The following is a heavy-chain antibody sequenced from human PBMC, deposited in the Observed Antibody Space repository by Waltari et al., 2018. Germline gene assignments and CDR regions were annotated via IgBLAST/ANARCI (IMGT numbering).Heavy chain of an antibody. D-gene: IGHD3-22*01. CDR1: GGTFSSYA. V-gene: IGHV1-69*01. J-gene: IGHJ4*02. CDR2: IIPIFGTA. CDR3: ARESPDYYDSRAFDY. Sequence: KKPGSSVKVSCKASGGTFSSYAISWVRQAPGQGLEWMGGIIPIFGTANYAQKFQGRVTITADESTSTAYMELSSLRSEDTAVYYCARESPDYYDSRAFDYWGQGTLVTVSS.